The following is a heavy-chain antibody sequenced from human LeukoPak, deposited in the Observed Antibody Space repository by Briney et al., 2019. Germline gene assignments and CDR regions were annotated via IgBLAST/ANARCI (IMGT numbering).Heavy chain of an antibody. D-gene: IGHD3-22*01. CDR1: GYTFTSYY. Sequence: ASVKVSCKASGYTFTSYYMHWVRQTPGQGLEWMGIINPSGGSTSYAQKFQGRVTMTRDTSTSTVYMELSSLRSEDTAVYYCARGLYYYDSSGYDWFDPWGQGTLVTVSS. CDR2: INPSGGST. CDR3: ARGLYYYDSSGYDWFDP. V-gene: IGHV1-46*01. J-gene: IGHJ5*02.